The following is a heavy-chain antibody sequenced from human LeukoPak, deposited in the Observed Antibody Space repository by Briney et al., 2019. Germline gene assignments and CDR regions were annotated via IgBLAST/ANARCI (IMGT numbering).Heavy chain of an antibody. V-gene: IGHV3-9*01. CDR3: ARGNRDSSGFYFYYGMDV. CDR2: ISWNSYNI. D-gene: IGHD3-22*01. CDR1: GFTYDDYA. J-gene: IGHJ6*02. Sequence: PGGSLRLSCAASGFTYDDYAMFWVRQAPGKGLEWVSGISWNSYNIGYAASVKGRFTISRDNAKNSLYLQMNSLRPEDTASYYCARGNRDSSGFYFYYGMDVWGQGTTVIVSS.